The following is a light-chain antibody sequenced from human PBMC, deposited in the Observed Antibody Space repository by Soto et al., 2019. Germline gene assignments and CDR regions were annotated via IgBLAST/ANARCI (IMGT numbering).Light chain of an antibody. CDR2: DAS. J-gene: IGKJ4*01. V-gene: IGKV3-11*01. CDR1: QSVSSY. CDR3: QQRSNWLT. Sequence: EIVLTQSPATLSLSPGERATLSCRASQSVSSYLAWYQQKPGQAPRLLIYDASNRATGIPARFSGSGSGTDFTPTISILEPEDFAVYYCQQRSNWLTFGGGTKV.